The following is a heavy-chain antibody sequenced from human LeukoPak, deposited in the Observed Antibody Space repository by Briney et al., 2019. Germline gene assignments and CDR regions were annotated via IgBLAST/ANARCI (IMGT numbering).Heavy chain of an antibody. J-gene: IGHJ4*02. Sequence: ASVKVSCKASGYTFTSYGISWVRQAPGQGLEWMGWISAYNGNTNFAQKLQGRVTMTTDSSTGTAYMELRSLRSDDTAVYDCARIAYCGGDCYTTYFDYWGQGTLVTVSS. V-gene: IGHV1-18*01. CDR2: ISAYNGNT. D-gene: IGHD2-21*01. CDR3: ARIAYCGGDCYTTYFDY. CDR1: GYTFTSYG.